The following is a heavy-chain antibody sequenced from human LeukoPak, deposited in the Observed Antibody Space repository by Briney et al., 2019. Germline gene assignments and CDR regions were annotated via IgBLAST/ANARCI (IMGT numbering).Heavy chain of an antibody. J-gene: IGHJ6*02. D-gene: IGHD3/OR15-3a*01. V-gene: IGHV3-11*04. CDR2: ISSSGSTI. CDR3: ARGLWTAHYYYYYGMDV. CDR1: GFTFSDYY. Sequence: GGSLRLSCAASGFTFSDYYMSWIRQAPGKGLEWVSYISSSGSTIYYADSVKGRFTISRDNAKNSLYLQVNSLRAEDTAVYYCARGLWTAHYYYYYGMDVWGQGTTVTVSS.